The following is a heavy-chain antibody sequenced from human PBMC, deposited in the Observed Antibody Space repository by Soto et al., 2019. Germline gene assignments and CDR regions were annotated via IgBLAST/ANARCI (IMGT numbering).Heavy chain of an antibody. V-gene: IGHV3-48*03. CDR3: ARDRDELVGIFPYYYGMDV. CDR1: GFTFSSYE. J-gene: IGHJ6*02. D-gene: IGHD2-21*01. Sequence: GGALRLSCAASGFTFSSYEMNWVRQAPGKGLEWVSYISSSGRTTYYADSVKGRFTISRDNAKNSLSLQMNSLRADDTAVYYCARDRDELVGIFPYYYGMDVWGQGTTVTVSS. CDR2: ISSSGRTT.